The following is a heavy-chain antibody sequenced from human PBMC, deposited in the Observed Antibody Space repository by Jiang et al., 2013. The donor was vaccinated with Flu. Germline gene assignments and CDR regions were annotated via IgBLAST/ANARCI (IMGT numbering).Heavy chain of an antibody. CDR1: GGSIRNYY. CDR3: ARDTVSDAFDI. V-gene: IGHV4-59*01. D-gene: IGHD4-11*01. CDR2: ISDSGST. Sequence: GSGLVKPSETLSLTCSVSGGSIRNYYWSWIRQSPGKGLDWIGYISDSGSTKYNPSLKSRVTISVDTSKSQFSLKANSVTAADTAVYYCARDTVSDAFDIWGQGTMVTVSS. J-gene: IGHJ3*02.